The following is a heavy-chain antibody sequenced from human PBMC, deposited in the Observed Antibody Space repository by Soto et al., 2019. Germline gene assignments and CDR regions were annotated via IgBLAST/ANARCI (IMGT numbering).Heavy chain of an antibody. CDR2: ISSSSSTI. CDR1: GFTFSSYS. V-gene: IGHV3-48*01. CDR3: VLDMRAYDFAG. J-gene: IGHJ4*02. Sequence: GGSLRLSCAASGFTFSSYSMNWVRQAPGKGLEWVSYISSSSSTIYYADSVKGRFTISRDNAKNSLYLQMNSLRAEDTAVYYCVLDMRAYDFAGWGQGTLVTVSS. D-gene: IGHD5-12*01.